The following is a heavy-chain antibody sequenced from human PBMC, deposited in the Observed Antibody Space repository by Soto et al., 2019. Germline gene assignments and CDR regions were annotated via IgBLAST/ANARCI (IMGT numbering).Heavy chain of an antibody. CDR2: IYYSGST. V-gene: IGHV4-59*01. CDR1: GGSISSYY. J-gene: IGHJ4*02. D-gene: IGHD3-9*01. Sequence: PSETLSLTCTVSGGSISSYYWSWIRQPPGKGLEWIGYIYYSGSTNYNPSLKCRVTISVDTSKNQFSLKLSSVTAADTAVYYCARNYYDILTGSIAFDYWGQGTLVTVSS. CDR3: ARNYYDILTGSIAFDY.